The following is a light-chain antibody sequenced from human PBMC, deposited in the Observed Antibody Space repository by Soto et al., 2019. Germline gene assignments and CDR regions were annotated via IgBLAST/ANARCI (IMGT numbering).Light chain of an antibody. CDR3: QQYNDWPRT. CDR1: QLFSSN. Sequence: EIVLTQSPATLSMSPGESVTLSCRASQLFSSNLAWYQRRPGQAPRLLIYGSSTRATGVPARFSGSASGTEFTLTISNLQSEDFGVYYCQQYNDWPRTFGQGTRLEIK. CDR2: GSS. J-gene: IGKJ5*01. V-gene: IGKV3-15*01.